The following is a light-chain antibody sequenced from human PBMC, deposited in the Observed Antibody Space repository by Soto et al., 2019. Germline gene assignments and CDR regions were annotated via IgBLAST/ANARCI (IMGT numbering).Light chain of an antibody. CDR3: QQRSNWPSIT. CDR1: QSVSSY. V-gene: IGKV3-11*01. Sequence: IVLTQSPATLSLSPWERATLSCRASQSVSSYLAWYQQKPGQAPRLLIYGASNRAAGIPARFSGLGSGTDFTLTISSLEPEDFAVYYCQQRSNWPSITFGQGTRLEIK. J-gene: IGKJ5*01. CDR2: GAS.